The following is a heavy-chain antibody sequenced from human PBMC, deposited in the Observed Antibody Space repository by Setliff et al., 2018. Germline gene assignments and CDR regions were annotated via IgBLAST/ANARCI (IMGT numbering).Heavy chain of an antibody. J-gene: IGHJ4*02. CDR1: GGTFRSYG. V-gene: IGHV1-69*05. CDR3: ATGPDIGEFGGNYFNY. CDR2: TIPSFGST. D-gene: IGHD2-15*01. Sequence: ASVKVSCKASGGTFRSYGISWVRQAPGQGLEWMGGTIPSFGSTNYAQKFQGRVTITTDESTTTAYMELSSLRSEDTAVYYCATGPDIGEFGGNYFNYWGQGTLVTVSS.